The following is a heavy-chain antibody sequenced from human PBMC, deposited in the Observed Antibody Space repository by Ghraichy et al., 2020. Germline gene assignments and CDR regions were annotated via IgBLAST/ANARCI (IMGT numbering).Heavy chain of an antibody. Sequence: GGSLRLSCAASGFTFSSYSMNWVRQAPGKGLEWVSYISSSSTIYYADSVKGRFTISRDNAKNSLYLQMNSLRDEDTAVYYCARDIRDYYDREDYFDYWGQGTLVTVSS. D-gene: IGHD3-22*01. CDR1: GFTFSSYS. CDR3: ARDIRDYYDREDYFDY. V-gene: IGHV3-48*02. CDR2: ISSSSTI. J-gene: IGHJ4*02.